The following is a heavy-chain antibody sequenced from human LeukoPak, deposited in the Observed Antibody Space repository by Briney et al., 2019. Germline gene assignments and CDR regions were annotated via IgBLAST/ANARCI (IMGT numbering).Heavy chain of an antibody. CDR2: IKSKTDGGTT. J-gene: IGHJ4*02. CDR3: TRVGEVTFGGVIVTPLDY. Sequence: PGGSLRLSCAASGFTFSNAWMSWVRQAPGKGLEWVGRIKSKTDGGTTDYVAPVKGRFTISRDDSKNTLYLQMNSLKTEDTAVYYCTRVGEVTFGGVIVTPLDYWGQGTLVTVSS. V-gene: IGHV3-15*01. D-gene: IGHD3-16*02. CDR1: GFTFSNAW.